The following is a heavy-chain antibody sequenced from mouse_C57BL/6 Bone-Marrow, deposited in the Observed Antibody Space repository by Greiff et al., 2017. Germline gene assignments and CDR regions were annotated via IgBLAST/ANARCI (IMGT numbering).Heavy chain of an antibody. CDR1: GFTFSSYA. J-gene: IGHJ1*03. Sequence: EVHLVESGGGLVKPGGSLKLSCAASGFTFSSYAMSWVRQTPEKRLEWVATISDGGSYTYYPDNVKGRFTISRDNAKNNLYLQMSHLKSEDTAMYYCARKPYFDVWGTGTTVTVSS. CDR3: ARKPYFDV. CDR2: ISDGGSYT. V-gene: IGHV5-4*01.